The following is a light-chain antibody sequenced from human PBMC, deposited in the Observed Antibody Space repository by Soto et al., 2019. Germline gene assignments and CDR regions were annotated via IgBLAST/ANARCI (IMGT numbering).Light chain of an antibody. CDR1: SSNIGSNY. CDR2: RNT. V-gene: IGLV1-47*01. J-gene: IGLJ1*01. CDR3: AAWDDSLSGYV. Sequence: QSVLTQPPSASGTPGPRVTISCSGSSSNIGSNYVYWYQQLPGTAPKLLIYRNTQRPSGVPDRVSGSKSGTSASLAISGLRSEDEADYYCAAWDDSLSGYVFGTGTKVTVL.